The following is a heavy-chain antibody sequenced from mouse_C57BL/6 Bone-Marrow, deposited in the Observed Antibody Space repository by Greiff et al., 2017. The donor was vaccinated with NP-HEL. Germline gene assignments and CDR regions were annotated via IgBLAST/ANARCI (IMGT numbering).Heavy chain of an antibody. J-gene: IGHJ1*03. CDR3: AMTTVVATDWYFDV. V-gene: IGHV1-69*01. CDR2: IDPSDSYT. CDR1: GYTFTSYW. Sequence: VQLQQSGAELVMPGASVKLSCKASGYTFTSYWMHWVKQRPGQGLEWIGEIDPSDSYTNSNQKFKGKSTLTVDKSSSTAYMQLSSLTSEDSAVYYCAMTTVVATDWYFDVWGTGTTVTVSS. D-gene: IGHD1-1*01.